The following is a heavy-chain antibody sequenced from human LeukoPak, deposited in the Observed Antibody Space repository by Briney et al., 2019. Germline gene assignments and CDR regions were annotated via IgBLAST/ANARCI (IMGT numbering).Heavy chain of an antibody. V-gene: IGHV1-2*02. CDR1: GYTFTGYY. D-gene: IGHD3-22*01. J-gene: IGHJ4*02. CDR2: INPNSGGT. Sequence: ASVKVSCKASGYTFTGYYMHWVRQAPGQGLEWMGWINPNSGGTNYAQKFQGRVTMTRDTSIGTAYMEMSRLRSDDTAVYYCARFSVTYYYDSSGYDYWGQGTLVTVSS. CDR3: ARFSVTYYYDSSGYDY.